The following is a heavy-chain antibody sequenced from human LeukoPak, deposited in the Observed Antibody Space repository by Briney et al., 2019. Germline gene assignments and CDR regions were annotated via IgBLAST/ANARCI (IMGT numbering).Heavy chain of an antibody. CDR1: GYTFTGYY. CDR3: ASLYSSSWYGKRGDY. D-gene: IGHD6-13*01. J-gene: IGHJ4*02. CDR2: INPISGGT. Sequence: ASVKVSCKASGYTFTGYYMHWVRQAPGQGLEWMGWINPISGGTNYAQKFQGGVTITTDESTSTAYMELSSLRSEDTAVYYCASLYSSSWYGKRGDYWGQGTLVTVSS. V-gene: IGHV1-2*02.